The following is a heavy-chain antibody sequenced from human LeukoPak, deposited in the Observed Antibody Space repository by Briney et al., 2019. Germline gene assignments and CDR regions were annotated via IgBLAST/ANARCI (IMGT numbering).Heavy chain of an antibody. CDR2: ISDTSSAI. V-gene: IGHV3-48*02. CDR3: ARVDCSGGTCYLYYSDY. D-gene: IGHD2-15*01. CDR1: GFTFSDHY. Sequence: GGSLRLSCAASGFTFSDHYMDWVRQAPGKGLEWVSYISDTSSAIYYADSVKGRFTISRDNAKNSLYLQLNSLRNEDTAVYYCARVDCSGGTCYLYYSDYWGQGILVTVSS. J-gene: IGHJ4*02.